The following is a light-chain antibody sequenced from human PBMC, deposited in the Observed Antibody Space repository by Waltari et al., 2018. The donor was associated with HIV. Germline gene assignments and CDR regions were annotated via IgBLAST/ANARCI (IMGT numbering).Light chain of an antibody. CDR1: QGISNF. CDR2: LAS. Sequence: DIQMTQSTSSLSASVGDRVAITCRASQGISNFLAWYQQKPVKAPRLLLSLASKLESGVPSRFSGSGSGTDYTLTISSLQPEDFATYYCQQYYNTPPWTFGQGTKVEIK. CDR3: QQYYNTPPWT. V-gene: IGKV1-NL1*01. J-gene: IGKJ1*01.